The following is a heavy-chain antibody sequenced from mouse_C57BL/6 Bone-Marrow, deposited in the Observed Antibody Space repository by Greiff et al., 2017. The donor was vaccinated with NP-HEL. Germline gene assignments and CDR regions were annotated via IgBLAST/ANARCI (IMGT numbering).Heavy chain of an antibody. D-gene: IGHD2-5*01. J-gene: IGHJ3*01. V-gene: IGHV14-4*01. CDR2: IDPENGDT. Sequence: VQLQQSGAELVRPGASVKLSCTASGFNIKDDYMHWVKQRPEQGLEWIGWIDPENGDTEYASKFQGKATITADTSSNTAYLQLSSLTSEDTAVYYCTTGVYYSNFSWCAYWGQGTLVTVSA. CDR3: TTGVYYSNFSWCAY. CDR1: GFNIKDDY.